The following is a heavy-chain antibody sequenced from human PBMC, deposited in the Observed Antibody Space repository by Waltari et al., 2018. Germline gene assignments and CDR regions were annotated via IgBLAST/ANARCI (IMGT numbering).Heavy chain of an antibody. J-gene: IGHJ6*03. V-gene: IGHV1-8*01. CDR3: ARSQGSISAPPYYYYIDV. CDR1: GNTFVNSD. Sequence: QVHLAQSGAEVKKPGASVKVSCDASGNTFVNSDIHWVRQAPGQGLEWMGWMNPNSGNTGYAQKFQGRVTMTRNSAISTAYMELSGLRSEDTAVYYCARSQGSISAPPYYYYIDVWGEGTTVTVSS. D-gene: IGHD3-3*01. CDR2: MNPNSGNT.